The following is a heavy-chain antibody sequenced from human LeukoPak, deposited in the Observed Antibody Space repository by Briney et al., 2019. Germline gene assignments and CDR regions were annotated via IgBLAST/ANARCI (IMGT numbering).Heavy chain of an antibody. CDR1: GFTFSDYN. D-gene: IGHD1-20*01. CDR3: ARGIRYNWNDARPFDY. Sequence: GSLRLSCTASGFTFSDYNMHWVRQAPGKGLEWVSSLSGRSSYIYYADSLRGRFTISRDNSKNSLYLQMNSLRAEDTAVYYCARGIRYNWNDARPFDYWGQGTLVTVSS. CDR2: LSGRSSYI. V-gene: IGHV3-21*04. J-gene: IGHJ4*02.